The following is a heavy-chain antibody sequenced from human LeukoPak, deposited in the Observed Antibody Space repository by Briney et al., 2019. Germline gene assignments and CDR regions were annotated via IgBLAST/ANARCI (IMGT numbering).Heavy chain of an antibody. V-gene: IGHV1-46*03. Sequence: ASVKVSFKASGSPFTSYYMHWVRPAPGQGLEWMGIINPSGGSTSYAQKFQGRVTMTRDTSTSTVYMELSSLRSEDTAVYYCARDHHSNIVATIKGQQLVREDHWGQGTLVTVSS. CDR3: ARDHHSNIVATIKGQQLVREDH. J-gene: IGHJ4*02. CDR2: INPSGGST. D-gene: IGHD5-12*01. CDR1: GSPFTSYY.